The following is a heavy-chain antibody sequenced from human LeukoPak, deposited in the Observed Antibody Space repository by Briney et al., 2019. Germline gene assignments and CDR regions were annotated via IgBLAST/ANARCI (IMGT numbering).Heavy chain of an antibody. CDR2: ISSSGSTI. D-gene: IGHD6-13*01. Sequence: PGGSLRLSCAASGFTFSSYSMNWVRQAPGKGLEWVSYISSSGSTIYYADSVKGRFTISRDNAKNSLYLQMNSLRAEDTAVYYCASCCGGQQLVDYYMDVWGKGTTVTVSS. V-gene: IGHV3-48*04. CDR1: GFTFSSYS. J-gene: IGHJ6*03. CDR3: ASCCGGQQLVDYYMDV.